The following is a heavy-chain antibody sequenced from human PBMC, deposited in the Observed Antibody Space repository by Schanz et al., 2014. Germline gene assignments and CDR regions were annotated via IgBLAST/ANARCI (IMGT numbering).Heavy chain of an antibody. CDR1: GFTFSSYA. D-gene: IGHD6-19*01. Sequence: EGQLLESGGGLIQPGGSLRLSCAASGFTFSSYAMSWVRQAPGKGLEWVSSISSSGSYIHYADSVKGRFSISRDNAKNSLFLQMNRLRAEDTALYYCAIIGVMVAVAGTRADYWGQGTLXTVSS. CDR2: ISSSGSYI. CDR3: AIIGVMVAVAGTRADY. V-gene: IGHV3-21*01. J-gene: IGHJ4*02.